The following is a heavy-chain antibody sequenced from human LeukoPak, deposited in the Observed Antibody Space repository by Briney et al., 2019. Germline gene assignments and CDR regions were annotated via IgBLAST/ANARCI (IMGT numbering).Heavy chain of an antibody. J-gene: IGHJ4*02. CDR1: GGSFSVYY. CDR3: ARGSDGGNDY. V-gene: IGHV4-34*01. CDR2: INHSGST. Sequence: SETLSLTCAVYGGSFSVYYWSWIRQPPGKGLEWIGEINHSGSTNYNPSLKSRVTISVDTSKNQFSLKLSSVTAADTAVYYCARGSDGGNDYWGQGTLVTVSS. D-gene: IGHD2-15*01.